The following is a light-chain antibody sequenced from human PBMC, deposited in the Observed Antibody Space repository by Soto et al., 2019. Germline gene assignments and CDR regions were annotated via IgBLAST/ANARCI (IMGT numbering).Light chain of an antibody. J-gene: IGKJ3*01. CDR2: DAS. CDR3: QQRSNWFT. CDR1: QSVSIY. Sequence: EIVLTQSPATLSLSPGERATLSCRASQSVSIYLAWYQQKPGQAPRLLIYDASNRATGIPARFSGSGSGTDFTLTISSLEPEAFAVYYCQQRSNWFTFGPGTKVDIK. V-gene: IGKV3-11*01.